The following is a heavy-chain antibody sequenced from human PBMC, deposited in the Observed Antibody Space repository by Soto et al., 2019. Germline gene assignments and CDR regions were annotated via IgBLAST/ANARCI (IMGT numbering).Heavy chain of an antibody. CDR1: CASIRSSNW. D-gene: IGHD3-10*01. CDR3: ARRWGEGRVDY. CDR2: IYHSGST. J-gene: IGHJ4*02. Sequence: QVQLQESGPGLLKPSGTLSLTCAVSCASIRSSNWWSWVRQPPGKGLEWIGEIYHSGSTNYNPSLKSRVTISVDKSRNQFSRKLLSVTAADTAVYYCARRWGEGRVDYWGQGTLVTGSA. V-gene: IGHV4-4*02.